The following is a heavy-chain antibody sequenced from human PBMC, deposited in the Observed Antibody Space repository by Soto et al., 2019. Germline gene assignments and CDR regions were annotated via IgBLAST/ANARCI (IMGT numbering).Heavy chain of an antibody. J-gene: IGHJ4*02. D-gene: IGHD2-2*01. V-gene: IGHV5-51*01. CDR2: IYPGDSDT. Sequence: GESLKISCKGSGYSFTSYWIGWVRQMPGKGLEWMGIIYPGDSDTRYSPSFQGQVTISADKSISTAYLQWSSLKASDTAMYYCARSVGTAAPDEGFDYWGQGTLVTVSS. CDR1: GYSFTSYW. CDR3: ARSVGTAAPDEGFDY.